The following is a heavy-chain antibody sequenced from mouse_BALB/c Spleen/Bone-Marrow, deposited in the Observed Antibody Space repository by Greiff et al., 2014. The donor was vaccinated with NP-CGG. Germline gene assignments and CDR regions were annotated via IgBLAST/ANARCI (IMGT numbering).Heavy chain of an antibody. CDR3: ARNGSYGAWFAY. Sequence: VQLKQSGAELVKPGASVQLSCTASGFNIKDIYMHWVKQRPEQGLEWIGRIDPANGNTKYDPKFQGKATITADTSSNTAYLQLSSLTSEDTAVYYCARNGSYGAWFAYWGQGTLVTVSA. CDR2: IDPANGNT. CDR1: GFNIKDIY. J-gene: IGHJ3*01. V-gene: IGHV14-3*02. D-gene: IGHD1-1*02.